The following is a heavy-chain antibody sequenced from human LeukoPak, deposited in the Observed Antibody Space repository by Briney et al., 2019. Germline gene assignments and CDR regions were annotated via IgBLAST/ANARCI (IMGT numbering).Heavy chain of an antibody. CDR1: GGTFSSYA. Sequence: ASVKVSCKASGGTFSSYAISWVRQAPGQGLEWMGWINPNSGGTNYAQKFQGRVTMTRDTSISTAYMELSRLRSDDTAVYYCARSHYGGYEGYWGQGTLVTVSS. CDR2: INPNSGGT. V-gene: IGHV1-2*02. D-gene: IGHD5-12*01. J-gene: IGHJ4*02. CDR3: ARSHYGGYEGY.